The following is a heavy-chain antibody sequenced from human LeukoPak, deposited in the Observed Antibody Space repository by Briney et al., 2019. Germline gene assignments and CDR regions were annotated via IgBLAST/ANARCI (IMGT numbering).Heavy chain of an antibody. V-gene: IGHV4-59*08. CDR1: GGSISNYY. D-gene: IGHD3-10*01. CDR2: IYYSGAT. CDR3: ARFGITVVRGGKYYFDY. Sequence: SETLSLTCTVSGGSISNYYWSWIRQPPGKGLEWIGHIYYSGATKYNPSLKIRITISVDTSKNQFSLMLSSVTAADTAVYYCARFGITVVRGGKYYFDYWGQGTLVTVSS. J-gene: IGHJ4*02.